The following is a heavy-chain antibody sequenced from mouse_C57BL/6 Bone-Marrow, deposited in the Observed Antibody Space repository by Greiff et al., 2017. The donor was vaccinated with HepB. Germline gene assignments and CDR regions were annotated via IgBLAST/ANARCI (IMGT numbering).Heavy chain of an antibody. J-gene: IGHJ2*01. V-gene: IGHV3-6*01. CDR3: ARDPYFDY. Sequence: DVQLQESGPGLVKPSQSLSLTCSVTGYSITSGYYWNWIRQFPGNKLEWMGYISYDGSNNYNPSLKNRISITRDTSKNQFFLKLNSVTTEDTATYYCARDPYFDYWGQGTTLTVSS. CDR2: ISYDGSN. CDR1: GYSITSGYY.